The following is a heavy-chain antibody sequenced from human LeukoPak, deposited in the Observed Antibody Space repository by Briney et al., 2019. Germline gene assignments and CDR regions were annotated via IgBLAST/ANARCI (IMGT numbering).Heavy chain of an antibody. D-gene: IGHD6-13*01. CDR3: ARETGIAAADGWFDP. CDR1: GGSISSGDYY. CDR2: IYHSGST. J-gene: IGHJ5*02. V-gene: IGHV4-30-2*01. Sequence: SQTLSLTCTVSGGSISSGDYYWSWIRQPPGKGLEWIGYIYHSGSTYYNPSLKSRVTISVDRSKNQFSLKLSSVTAADTAVYYCARETGIAAADGWFDPWGQGTLVTVSS.